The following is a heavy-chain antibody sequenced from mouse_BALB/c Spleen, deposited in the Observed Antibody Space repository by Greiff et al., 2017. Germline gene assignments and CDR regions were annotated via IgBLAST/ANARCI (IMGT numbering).Heavy chain of an antibody. V-gene: IGHV3-2*02. D-gene: IGHD3-1*01. Sequence: DVKLVESGPGLVKPSQSLSLTCTVTGYSITSDYAWNWIRQFPGNKLEWMGYISYSGSTSYNPSLKSRISITRDTSKNQFFLQLNSVTTEDTATYYCARLGNLEQLGLRMDYWGQGTSVTVSS. CDR2: ISYSGST. CDR1: GYSITSDYA. CDR3: ARLGNLEQLGLRMDY. J-gene: IGHJ4*01.